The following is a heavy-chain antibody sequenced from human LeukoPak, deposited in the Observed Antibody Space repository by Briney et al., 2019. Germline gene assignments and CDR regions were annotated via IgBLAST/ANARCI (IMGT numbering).Heavy chain of an antibody. CDR1: GGSISSYY. CDR3: ARDETGDHYFDY. V-gene: IGHV4-59*01. Sequence: PSETLSLTCTVSGGSISSYYWSWIRQPPGKGLEWIGYIYYSGSTNYNPSLKSRVTISVDTSKNQFSLKLSSVTAADTAVYYCARDETGDHYFDYWRQGTLVTVSS. D-gene: IGHD7-27*01. J-gene: IGHJ4*02. CDR2: IYYSGST.